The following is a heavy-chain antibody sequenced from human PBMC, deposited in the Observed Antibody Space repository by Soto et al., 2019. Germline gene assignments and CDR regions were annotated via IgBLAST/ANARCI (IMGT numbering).Heavy chain of an antibody. V-gene: IGHV4-59*02. Sequence: SETLSLTCFVSGGSVTSHHWSWIRQPPGKGLEWVGYVYYTGSTNYNPSLKSRVTMSVDTSKNQFSLELTSMTAADAAVYYCARAARGYPLRDYYYGMDVWGQGTTVTVSS. CDR2: VYYTGST. CDR1: GGSVTSHH. CDR3: ARAARGYPLRDYYYGMDV. D-gene: IGHD2-15*01. J-gene: IGHJ6*02.